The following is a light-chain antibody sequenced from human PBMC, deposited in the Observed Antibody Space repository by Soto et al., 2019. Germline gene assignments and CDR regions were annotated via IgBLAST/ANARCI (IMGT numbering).Light chain of an antibody. J-gene: IGKJ4*01. CDR2: AAS. CDR3: QQYNNWPPLT. Sequence: EIVMTQSPATLSVSPGERATLSCRASQSVSSNLAGYQQKPGQAPRLLIYAASTSATGIPARFSGSWSGTEFTLTISSLQSEDFAVYYCQQYNNWPPLTFGGGTKVEIK. CDR1: QSVSSN. V-gene: IGKV3-15*01.